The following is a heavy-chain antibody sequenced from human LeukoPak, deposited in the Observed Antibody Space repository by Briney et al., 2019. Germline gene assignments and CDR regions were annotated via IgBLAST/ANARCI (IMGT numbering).Heavy chain of an antibody. Sequence: GGSLRLSCAASGFTFSSYSMNWVRQAPGKGLEWVSCISSSSSYIYYADSVKGRFTISRDNAKNSLYLQMNSLRTEDTAVYYCARAHNWKYGSFDFWGQGTLVTVSS. J-gene: IGHJ4*02. CDR1: GFTFSSYS. CDR2: ISSSSSYI. V-gene: IGHV3-21*01. CDR3: ARAHNWKYGSFDF. D-gene: IGHD1-7*01.